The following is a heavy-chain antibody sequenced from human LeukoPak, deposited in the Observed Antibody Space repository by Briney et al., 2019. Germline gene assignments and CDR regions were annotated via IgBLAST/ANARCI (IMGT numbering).Heavy chain of an antibody. V-gene: IGHV3-23*01. D-gene: IGHD1-26*01. Sequence: GGSLRLSCVVSGFSFSSFAMTWVRQAPGKGLEWVSLISASGGNIFYADSVKGRFTISRDNSKNTLFLQMNSLGAEDTAVYFCARTYSGSYRDAFDIWGQGTMVTVSS. J-gene: IGHJ3*02. CDR3: ARTYSGSYRDAFDI. CDR2: ISASGGNI. CDR1: GFSFSSFA.